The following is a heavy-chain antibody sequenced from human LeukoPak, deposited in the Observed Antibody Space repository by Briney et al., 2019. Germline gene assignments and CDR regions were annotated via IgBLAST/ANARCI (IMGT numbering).Heavy chain of an antibody. V-gene: IGHV3-48*03. CDR1: GFTFSSYE. CDR3: ARSAVAEPYYYYMDV. J-gene: IGHJ6*03. D-gene: IGHD6-19*01. Sequence: PGGSLRLSCAASGFTFSSYEMNWVRQAPGKGLGWVSYISSSGSTKYYADSVKGRFTISRDNAKNSLYLQMNSLRAEDTAVYYCARSAVAEPYYYYMDVWGKGTTVTVSS. CDR2: ISSSGSTK.